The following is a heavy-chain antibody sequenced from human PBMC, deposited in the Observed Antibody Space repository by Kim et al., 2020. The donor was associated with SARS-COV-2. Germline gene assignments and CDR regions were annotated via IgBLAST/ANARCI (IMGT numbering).Heavy chain of an antibody. CDR1: GYSFTSYW. CDR3: ASMSPIYYYGSGSRHYGMDV. J-gene: IGHJ6*02. Sequence: GESLKISCKGSGYSFTSYWIGWVRQMPGKGLEWMGIIYPGDSDTRYSPSFQGQVTISADKSISTAYLQWSSLKASDTAMYYCASMSPIYYYGSGSRHYGMDVWGQGTTVTVSS. V-gene: IGHV5-51*01. CDR2: IYPGDSDT. D-gene: IGHD3-10*01.